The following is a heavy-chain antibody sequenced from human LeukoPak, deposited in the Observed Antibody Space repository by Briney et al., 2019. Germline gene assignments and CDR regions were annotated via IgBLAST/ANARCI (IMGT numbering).Heavy chain of an antibody. CDR1: GFTVSNNY. V-gene: IGHV3-66*01. J-gene: IGHJ4*02. CDR3: AKDRFEFGVVIISHY. D-gene: IGHD3-3*01. Sequence: GGSLRLSCAASGFTVSNNYMSWVRQAPGKGLEWVSVISSGGSTSYADSVKGRFIISRDNSKNTLYLQMNSLRAEDTAVYYCAKDRFEFGVVIISHYWGQGTLVTVSS. CDR2: ISSGGST.